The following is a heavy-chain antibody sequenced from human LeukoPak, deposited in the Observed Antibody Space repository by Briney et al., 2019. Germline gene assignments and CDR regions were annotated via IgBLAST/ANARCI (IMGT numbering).Heavy chain of an antibody. Sequence: GRSLRLSCAASGFTFTNYGLHWVRQAPGKGLEWVALISYDGSHQKYGDSVRGRVTVSRDNSKNTLYLQMNSLRAEDTAVYYCAKDLPDIVVVPAAILFDYWGQGTLVTVSS. CDR1: GFTFTNYG. J-gene: IGHJ4*02. CDR2: ISYDGSHQ. D-gene: IGHD2-2*02. V-gene: IGHV3-33*05. CDR3: AKDLPDIVVVPAAILFDY.